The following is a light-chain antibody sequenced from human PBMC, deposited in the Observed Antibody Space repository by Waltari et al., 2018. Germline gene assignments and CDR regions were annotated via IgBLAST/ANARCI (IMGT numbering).Light chain of an antibody. CDR2: DDN. V-gene: IGLV2-23*01. CDR1: SSDVGTHNL. CDR3: CSYAGSYTWV. J-gene: IGLJ3*02. Sequence: QSALTQPASVSGSPGQSITISCTGTSSDVGTHNLVSWYQQYPGKAPKGMIYDDNRRPSGVSDRFSGSKSGNTASLTISGVQAEDEADYYCCSYAGSYTWVFGGGTKLTVL.